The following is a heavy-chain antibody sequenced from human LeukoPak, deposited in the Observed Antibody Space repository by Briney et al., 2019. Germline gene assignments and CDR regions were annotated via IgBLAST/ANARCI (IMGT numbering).Heavy chain of an antibody. V-gene: IGHV3-7*01. J-gene: IGHJ4*02. CDR1: GFTFSSSW. CDR3: ARDGAYHRFHC. D-gene: IGHD4/OR15-4a*01. CDR2: IKEDGSQK. Sequence: GGSQTLLCADSGFTFSSSWVTWVRQAPGKGLEWVANIKEDGSQKNYLDSVKGRFTISRDNAKKSLYLQMNSLRVEDTAVYYCARDGAYHRFHCLVQASMVTVSS.